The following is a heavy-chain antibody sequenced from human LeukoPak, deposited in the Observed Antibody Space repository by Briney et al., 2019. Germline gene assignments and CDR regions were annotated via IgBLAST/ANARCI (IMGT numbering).Heavy chain of an antibody. D-gene: IGHD4-17*01. V-gene: IGHV3-23*01. CDR1: GFTFSSFA. J-gene: IGHJ4*02. CDR3: AREPIYGDYFDY. Sequence: PGGSLRLSCAASGFTFSSFAMSWVRQAPGKGLEWVSAISGSGISSYYADSVKGRFTISRDNSKNTLYLQMNSLRAEDTAVYYCAREPIYGDYFDYWGQGTLVTVSS. CDR2: ISGSGISS.